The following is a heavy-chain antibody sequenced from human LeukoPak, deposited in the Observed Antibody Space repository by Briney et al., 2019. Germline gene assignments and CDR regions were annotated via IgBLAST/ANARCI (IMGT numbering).Heavy chain of an antibody. V-gene: IGHV1-69*13. CDR3: ARDLGRIVVVPAATHYYYYGMDV. J-gene: IGHJ6*02. D-gene: IGHD2-2*01. CDR1: GYTFTSYY. Sequence: SVKVSCKASGYTFTSYYMHWVRQAPGQGLEWMGGIIPIFGTANYAQKFQGRVTITADESTSTAYMELSSLRSEDTAVYYCARDLGRIVVVPAATHYYYYGMDVWGQGTTVTVSS. CDR2: IIPIFGTA.